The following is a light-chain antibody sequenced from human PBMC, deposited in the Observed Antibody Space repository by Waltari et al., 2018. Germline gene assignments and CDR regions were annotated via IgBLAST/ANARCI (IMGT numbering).Light chain of an antibody. CDR1: SSAVGGYNY. Sequence: QSALTQPASVSGSPGQSITISCTGTSSAVGGYNYVSWYQQHPGKAPKLMIYDASKRPSGVSNRFSGSKSGNTASLTISGLQAEDEADYYCSSYTSSSTWVFGGGTKLTVL. CDR3: SSYTSSSTWV. J-gene: IGLJ3*02. V-gene: IGLV2-14*01. CDR2: DAS.